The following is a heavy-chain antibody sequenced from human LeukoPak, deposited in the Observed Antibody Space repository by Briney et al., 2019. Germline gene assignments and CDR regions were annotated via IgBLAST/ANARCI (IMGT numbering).Heavy chain of an antibody. CDR1: GFTFNNYW. CDR2: INSDGSGT. J-gene: IGHJ4*02. Sequence: GGSLRLSCAASGFTFNNYWMRWVRQAPGKGLVWVSRINSDGSGTTYAYSVKGRCTISRYNDNTTLSLQMKSLRVKDTAVYDCYKGGREYSFDYWGQQAMVTASS. CDR3: YKGGREYSFDY. V-gene: IGHV3-74*01. D-gene: IGHD4-11*01.